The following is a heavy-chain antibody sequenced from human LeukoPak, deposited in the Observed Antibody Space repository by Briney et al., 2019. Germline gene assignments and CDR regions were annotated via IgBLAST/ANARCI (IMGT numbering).Heavy chain of an antibody. CDR1: GDSINGGSYY. V-gene: IGHV4-39*01. D-gene: IGHD5-24*01. J-gene: IGHJ4*02. CDR3: GGHNYYYFDY. CDR2: VYSGST. Sequence: PSETLSLNCTVSGDSINGGSYYWGWIRQPPGKGLEWIGTVYSGSTYYNPSLKSRVTISVDTSKKQFSLKLSSVTVADTAVYYCGGHNYYYFDYWGQGTLVTVSS.